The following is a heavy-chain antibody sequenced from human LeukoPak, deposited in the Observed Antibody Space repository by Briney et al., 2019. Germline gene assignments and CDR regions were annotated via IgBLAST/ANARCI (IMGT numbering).Heavy chain of an antibody. CDR2: IRSTANSYPT. CDR1: GFTFSGSA. Sequence: PGGSLRHSCAASGFTFSGSAVHWVRQASGKGLEWVGRIRSTANSYPTASAASVNGRFTISRDDSKNTAYLQMNSLKTEDTAVYYCTRLLRFLEWPHFDYWGQGTLVTVSS. V-gene: IGHV3-73*01. J-gene: IGHJ4*02. CDR3: TRLLRFLEWPHFDY. D-gene: IGHD3-3*01.